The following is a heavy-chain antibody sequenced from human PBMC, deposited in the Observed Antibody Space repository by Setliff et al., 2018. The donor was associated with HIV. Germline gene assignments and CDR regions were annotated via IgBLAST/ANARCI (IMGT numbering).Heavy chain of an antibody. J-gene: IGHJ5*02. CDR2: IYYSGST. Sequence: SETLSLTCTVSGDSISSGGYYWSWIRQLPGKGLEWIGYIYYSGSTNYNPSLKSRVTISIDMSKNKFSLNLKSVTAADTAVYYCAGDPWSSVHGSWGQGTLVTVSS. D-gene: IGHD6-19*01. V-gene: IGHV4-61*08. CDR1: GDSISSGGYY. CDR3: AGDPWSSVHGS.